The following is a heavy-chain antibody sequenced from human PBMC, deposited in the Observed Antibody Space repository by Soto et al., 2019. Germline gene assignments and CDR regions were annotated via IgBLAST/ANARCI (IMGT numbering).Heavy chain of an antibody. J-gene: IGHJ4*02. CDR1: GFSLTTSGVG. CDR3: AHRGYMYGNWDHGYFDY. D-gene: IGHD5-18*01. CDR2: IYWDDDK. V-gene: IGHV2-5*02. Sequence: QITLKESGPTRVKPTQTLALTCTFSGFSLTTSGVGVGWIRKTPGKALEWLAVIYWDDDKRYNPSLKNRLTITKXISXNXVVLIMADIDPVDTATYFCAHRGYMYGNWDHGYFDYWGQGTLVTVSS.